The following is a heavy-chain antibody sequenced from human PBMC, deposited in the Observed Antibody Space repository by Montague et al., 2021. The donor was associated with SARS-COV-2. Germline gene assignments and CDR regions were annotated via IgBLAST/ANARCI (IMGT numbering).Heavy chain of an antibody. Sequence: TLSLTCAVYGGSFSGYYWSWIRQPPGKGLEWIGEINHSGSTNXNPSLKSRVTISVDTSKNQFSLKLSSVTAADTAVYYCARDPINRITIFGVVTRGWYFDLWGRGTLVTVSS. D-gene: IGHD3-3*01. CDR1: GGSFSGYY. CDR3: ARDPINRITIFGVVTRGWYFDL. CDR2: INHSGST. V-gene: IGHV4-34*09. J-gene: IGHJ2*01.